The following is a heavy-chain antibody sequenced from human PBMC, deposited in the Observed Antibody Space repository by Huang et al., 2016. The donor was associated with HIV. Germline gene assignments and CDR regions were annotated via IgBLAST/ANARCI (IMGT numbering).Heavy chain of an antibody. Sequence: EVQLVESGGGLVQPGGSLRLSCAASGFTFSSYSMNWVGPAPRKGLWWVSYISSSSSTIYYADSVKGRFTISRDNAKNSLYLQMNSLRAEDTAVYYCARGIAAAGSSDYWGQGTLVTVSS. J-gene: IGHJ4*02. CDR1: GFTFSSYS. D-gene: IGHD6-13*01. CDR2: ISSSSSTI. CDR3: ARGIAAAGSSDY. V-gene: IGHV3-48*01.